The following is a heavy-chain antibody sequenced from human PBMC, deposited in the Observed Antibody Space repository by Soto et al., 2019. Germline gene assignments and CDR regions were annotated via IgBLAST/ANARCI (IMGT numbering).Heavy chain of an antibody. CDR2: IWYDGSNK. CDR3: ARGHGDYGGYYGMDV. J-gene: IGHJ6*02. D-gene: IGHD4-17*01. CDR1: GFTFSSYG. V-gene: IGHV3-33*01. Sequence: PGGSLRLSCAASGFTFSSYGMHWVRQAPGKGLEWVAVIWYDGSNKYYADSVKGRFTISRDNSKNTLYLQMNSLRAEDTAVYYCARGHGDYGGYYGMDVWGQGTTVTVSS.